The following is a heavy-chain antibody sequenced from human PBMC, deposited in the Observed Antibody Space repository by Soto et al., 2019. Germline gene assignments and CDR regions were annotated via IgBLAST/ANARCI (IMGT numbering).Heavy chain of an antibody. CDR1: GFTFSSYS. Sequence: EVQLVESGGGLVQPGGSLRLSCAASGFTFSSYSMNWVRQAPGKGLEWVSYISSSSSTIYYADSVKGRFTIPRDNAKNSLYLQMNSLRDEDTAVYYCARENYGDYLNWFDPWGQGTLVTVSS. V-gene: IGHV3-48*02. J-gene: IGHJ5*02. D-gene: IGHD4-17*01. CDR3: ARENYGDYLNWFDP. CDR2: ISSSSSTI.